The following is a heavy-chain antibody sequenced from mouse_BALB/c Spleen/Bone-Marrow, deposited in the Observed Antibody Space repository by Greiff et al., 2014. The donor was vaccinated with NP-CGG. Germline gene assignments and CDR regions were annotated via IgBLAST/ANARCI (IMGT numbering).Heavy chain of an antibody. CDR2: ILPGSGST. CDR1: GYTFSSYW. J-gene: IGHJ2*01. Sequence: VQLQQSGAELMKPGASVKISCKATGYTFSSYWIEWVKQRPGHGLEWIGEILPGSGSTIYNEKFEGKATFTADTSSNTAYMQLSSLTSEDSAVYYCAREDYYGSSYFDYWGQGTTLTVSS. CDR3: AREDYYGSSYFDY. V-gene: IGHV1-9*01. D-gene: IGHD1-1*01.